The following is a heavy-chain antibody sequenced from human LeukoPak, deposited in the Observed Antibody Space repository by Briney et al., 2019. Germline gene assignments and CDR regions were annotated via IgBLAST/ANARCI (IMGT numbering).Heavy chain of an antibody. CDR2: ISYSGNT. CDR3: ARESEGYSPGYYYYYYMDV. D-gene: IGHD2-15*01. V-gene: IGHV4-39*07. CDR1: GGSFRSDSYY. Sequence: SETLSLTCGVSGGSFRSDSYYWGWIRQSPGKGLEWIGSISYSGNTYYNPSLQSRVTISEDTSRNQFSLKLTSVTAADTAVYYCARESEGYSPGYYYYYYMDVWGKGTTVTVSS. J-gene: IGHJ6*03.